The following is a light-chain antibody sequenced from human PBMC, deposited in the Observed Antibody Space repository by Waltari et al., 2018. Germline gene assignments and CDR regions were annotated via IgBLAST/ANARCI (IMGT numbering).Light chain of an antibody. J-gene: IGLJ2*01. CDR2: GVS. CDR1: NSDVGNYNY. V-gene: IGLV2-23*02. Sequence: QSALTQPASVSGSPGQSITMSCTGTNSDVGNYNYVSLYQHHPGTAPKFIIFGVSNRPSGVSDRFSGSKSGNTASLTISGLQTEDEADYYCCSYAGTSTLIFGGGTKLTVL. CDR3: CSYAGTSTLI.